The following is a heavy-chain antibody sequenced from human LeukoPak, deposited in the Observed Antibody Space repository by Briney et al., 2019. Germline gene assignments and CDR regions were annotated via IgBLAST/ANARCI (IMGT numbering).Heavy chain of an antibody. J-gene: IGHJ6*03. CDR2: ISSSGSTI. V-gene: IGHV3-48*04. D-gene: IGHD6-6*01. Sequence: GGSLRLSCAASGFTFSSSGMHWIRQAPGKGLEWVSYISSSGSTIYYADSVKGRFTISRDNAKNSLYLQMNSLRAEDTAVYYCARVEYSSSYYYYYHYMDVWGKGTTVTVSS. CDR3: ARVEYSSSYYYYYHYMDV. CDR1: GFTFSSSG.